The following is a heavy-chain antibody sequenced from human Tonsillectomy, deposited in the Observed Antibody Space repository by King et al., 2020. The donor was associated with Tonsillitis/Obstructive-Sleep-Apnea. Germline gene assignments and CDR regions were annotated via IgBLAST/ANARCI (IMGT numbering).Heavy chain of an antibody. CDR1: EFSFRNYW. D-gene: IGHD2-2*01. CDR3: ARETKYCSTTTCLNWFDP. Sequence: VQLVESGGGLVQPGGSLRLSCVASEFSFRNYWMSWVRQAPGRGLEWVANIKEDGGEKYYVDAVEGRFTISRENAKNSLYLQMNSLRAEDTAVYFCARETKYCSTTTCLNWFDPWGQGTLVTVSS. CDR2: IKEDGGEK. V-gene: IGHV3-7*04. J-gene: IGHJ5*02.